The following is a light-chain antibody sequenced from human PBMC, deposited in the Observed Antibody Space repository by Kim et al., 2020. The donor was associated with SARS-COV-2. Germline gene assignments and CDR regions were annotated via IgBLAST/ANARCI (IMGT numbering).Light chain of an antibody. CDR1: QDISNY. Sequence: SASVGDRVTITCQASQDISNYLNWYQQKPGKAPKLLIYDSSNLETGVPSRFSGSGSGTDFTFTISSLQPEDIATYYCQQYDNLPYSFGQGTKLEI. V-gene: IGKV1-33*01. CDR3: QQYDNLPYS. CDR2: DSS. J-gene: IGKJ2*03.